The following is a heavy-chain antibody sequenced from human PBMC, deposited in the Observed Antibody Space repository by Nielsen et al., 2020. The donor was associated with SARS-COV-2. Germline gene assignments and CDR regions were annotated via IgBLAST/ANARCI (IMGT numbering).Heavy chain of an antibody. CDR1: GFTFSSYW. V-gene: IGHV3-7*01. CDR2: IKQDGSEK. D-gene: IGHD3-3*01. J-gene: IGHJ4*02. CDR3: ARSYYDFWSGYYKPNYFDY. Sequence: GESLKISCAASGFTFSSYWMSWVRQAPGKGLEWVANIKQDGSEKYYVDSVKGRLTISRDNAKNSLYLQMNSLRAEDTVVYYCARSYYDFWSGYYKPNYFDYWGQGTLVTVSS.